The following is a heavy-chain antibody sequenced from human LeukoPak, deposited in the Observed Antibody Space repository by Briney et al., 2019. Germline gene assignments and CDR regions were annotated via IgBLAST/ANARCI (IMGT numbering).Heavy chain of an antibody. CDR2: IGGSNGIT. D-gene: IGHD6-13*01. J-gene: IGHJ4*02. CDR1: GFTFSSYA. Sequence: GGSLRLSCAASGFTFSSYAMSWVRQAPGKGLEWVSVIGGSNGITFYVGSVKGRFTISRDNSKDTLYLQMNSLRTEDTAVYYCAKDASSSLEYWGQGTLVTVSS. V-gene: IGHV3-23*01. CDR3: AKDASSSLEY.